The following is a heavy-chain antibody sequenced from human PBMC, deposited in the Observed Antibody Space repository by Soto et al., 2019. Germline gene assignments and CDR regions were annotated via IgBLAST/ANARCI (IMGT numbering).Heavy chain of an antibody. CDR2: IHDSGTT. V-gene: IGHV4-59*01. D-gene: IGHD3-10*01. CDR1: GGSISSYY. CDR3: ARVDGEWDAFDI. J-gene: IGHJ3*02. Sequence: VQVQESGPGLVKPSETLSLTCTVSGGSISSYYWGWIRQPPGQGLEWIGYIHDSGTTNYNPSLRSRVSISVDTSKTQFSLKLNYVTAADSAVYYCARVDGEWDAFDIWGQGTMVTVSS.